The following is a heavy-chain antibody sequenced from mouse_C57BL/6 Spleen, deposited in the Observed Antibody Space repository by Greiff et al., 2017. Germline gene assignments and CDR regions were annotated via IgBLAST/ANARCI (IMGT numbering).Heavy chain of an antibody. CDR3: ARYDSYYFDY. Sequence: LQESGPELVKPGASVKISCKASGYAFSSSWMNWVKQRPGKGLEWIGRLYPGDGDTNYNGKFKGKATLTADKSSSTAYMQLSSLTSEDSAVYFCARYDSYYFDYWGQGTTLTVSS. D-gene: IGHD2-4*01. CDR2: LYPGDGDT. J-gene: IGHJ2*01. V-gene: IGHV1-82*01. CDR1: GYAFSSSW.